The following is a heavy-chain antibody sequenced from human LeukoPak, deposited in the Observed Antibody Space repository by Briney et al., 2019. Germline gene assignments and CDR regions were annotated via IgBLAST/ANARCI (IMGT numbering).Heavy chain of an antibody. CDR1: GGSISSSIYY. Sequence: PLETLSLTCTVSGGSISSSIYYWGWIRQPPGKGLEWIGNIYYSGSAYYNPSLKSRVTISVDTSKNQFSLKLSSVTAADTAVYYCARAPYCSGGSCYSGGLYWGQGTLVTVSS. CDR3: ARAPYCSGGSCYSGGLY. D-gene: IGHD2-15*01. J-gene: IGHJ4*02. CDR2: IYYSGSA. V-gene: IGHV4-39*07.